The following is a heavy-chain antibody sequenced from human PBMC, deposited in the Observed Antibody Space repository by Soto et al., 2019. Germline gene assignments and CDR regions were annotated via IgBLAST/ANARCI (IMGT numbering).Heavy chain of an antibody. D-gene: IGHD6-13*01. CDR2: MNPNSGNT. V-gene: IGHV1-8*01. CDR3: AREHSSSWRFGY. J-gene: IGHJ4*02. Sequence: QVQLVQSGAEVKKPGASVKVSCKASGYTFTSYDINWVRQATGQGLEWMGWMNPNSGNTGYAQKFQGRVTMTRTTSIGPAYMELSSLRSEDTAVYYCAREHSSSWRFGYWGQGTLVTVSS. CDR1: GYTFTSYD.